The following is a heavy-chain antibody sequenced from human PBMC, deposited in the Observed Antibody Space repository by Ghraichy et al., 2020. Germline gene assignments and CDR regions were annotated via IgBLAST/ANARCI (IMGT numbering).Heavy chain of an antibody. D-gene: IGHD3-9*01. V-gene: IGHV4-30-2*01. J-gene: IGHJ6*03. Sequence: TLSLTCAVSGGTISSSGYSWTWIRQPQGKGLEWFGYIYNSGGTYYNPSLKSRVTISINRSKNQFPLKLNSVTAADTAVYYCASAPRDWVSGYFYYMDVWGKGTTFTVSS. CDR1: GGTISSSGYS. CDR3: ASAPRDWVSGYFYYMDV. CDR2: IYNSGGT.